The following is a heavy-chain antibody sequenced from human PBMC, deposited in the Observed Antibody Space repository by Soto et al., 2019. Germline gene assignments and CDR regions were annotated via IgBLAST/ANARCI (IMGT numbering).Heavy chain of an antibody. Sequence: GESLKISCKGSEYTFSNQWIGWVRQMSGKGLEWMGIISPHNSETLYSPSVQGQVPISVDESISTVYLQWSSLKASDTARYYCAKRLRDVSIPGPWFGPLGQGTLVNVSS. D-gene: IGHD2-15*01. CDR1: EYTFSNQW. J-gene: IGHJ5*02. CDR3: AKRLRDVSIPGPWFGP. V-gene: IGHV5-51*01. CDR2: ISPHNSET.